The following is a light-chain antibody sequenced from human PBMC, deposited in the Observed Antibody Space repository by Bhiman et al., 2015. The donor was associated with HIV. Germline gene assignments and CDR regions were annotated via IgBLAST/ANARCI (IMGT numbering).Light chain of an antibody. V-gene: IGLV1-40*01. CDR3: AAWDGSLNGPV. J-gene: IGLJ3*02. CDR1: SSNIGSSFH. Sequence: QSVLTQPPSVSGAPGQRITISCTGTSSNIGSSFHVHWYQQLPGAAPRLLIYDNTIRPSGVPDRFSGSKSGTSASLAISGLQAEDEADYYCAAWDGSLNGPVFGGGTKLTVL. CDR2: DNT.